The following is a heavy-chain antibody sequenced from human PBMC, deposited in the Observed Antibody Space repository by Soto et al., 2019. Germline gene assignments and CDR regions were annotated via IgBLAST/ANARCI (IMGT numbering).Heavy chain of an antibody. V-gene: IGHV3-48*03. CDR2: ISSSGSTI. Sequence: PGGSLRLSCAASGFTFSSYEMNWVRQAPGKGLEWVSYISSSGSTIYYADSVKGRFTISRDNAKNSLYLQMNSLRAEDTAVYYCARERCSGGSCYSHCYYGMDVWGQGTTVTVSS. CDR1: GFTFSSYE. CDR3: ARERCSGGSCYSHCYYGMDV. D-gene: IGHD2-15*01. J-gene: IGHJ6*02.